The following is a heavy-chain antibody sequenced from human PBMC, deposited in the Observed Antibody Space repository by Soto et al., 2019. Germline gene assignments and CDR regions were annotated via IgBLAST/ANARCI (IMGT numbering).Heavy chain of an antibody. Sequence: VKVSCKASGYTFTSYGISWVRQAPGQGLEWMGWISAYNGNTNYAQKLQGRVTMTTDTSTSTAYMELRSLRSDDTAVYYCARDHITGTPPYYYYYGMDVWGQGTTVTVSS. CDR2: ISAYNGNT. V-gene: IGHV1-18*01. CDR3: ARDHITGTPPYYYYYGMDV. D-gene: IGHD1-20*01. CDR1: GYTFTSYG. J-gene: IGHJ6*02.